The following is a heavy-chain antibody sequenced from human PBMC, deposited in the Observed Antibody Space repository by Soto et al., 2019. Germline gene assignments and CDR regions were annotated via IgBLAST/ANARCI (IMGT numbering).Heavy chain of an antibody. V-gene: IGHV5-51*01. CDR2: IYPGDSDT. CDR1: GYKFNSYW. CDR3: ARRWYSGVYWAFDI. D-gene: IGHD1-26*01. Sequence: GESLKISCKGSGYKFNSYWIAWVRQMPGKGLEWMGIIYPGDSDTRYSPSFQGQVTISADKSISSAFLQWSSLKAWDTAIYYFARRWYSGVYWAFDILGQCTMVTVS. J-gene: IGHJ3*02.